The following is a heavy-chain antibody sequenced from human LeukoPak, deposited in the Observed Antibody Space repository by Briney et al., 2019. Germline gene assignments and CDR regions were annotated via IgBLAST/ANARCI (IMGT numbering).Heavy chain of an antibody. Sequence: GASVKVSCKTSGYTFTSYYMHWVRQAPGLGLEWMGLINPSGGSTSYAQKFQGRVTMTRDTSTSTVYMELSSLRSEDTAVYYCARDLVVVVPAASGDGHYGMDVWGQGTTVTVSS. D-gene: IGHD2-2*01. V-gene: IGHV1-46*01. CDR2: INPSGGST. J-gene: IGHJ6*02. CDR1: GYTFTSYY. CDR3: ARDLVVVVPAASGDGHYGMDV.